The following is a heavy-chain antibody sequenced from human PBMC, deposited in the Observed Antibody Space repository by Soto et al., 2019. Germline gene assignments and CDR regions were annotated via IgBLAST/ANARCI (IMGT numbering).Heavy chain of an antibody. CDR3: ARVNGGNGYFGCALDI. J-gene: IGHJ3*02. V-gene: IGHV3-33*01. CDR2: ICYDGSKT. CDR1: GFTFSNYG. D-gene: IGHD2-15*01. Sequence: QVQLVESGGGVVQPGRSLRLSCAASGFTFSNYGIHWVRQAPGKGLEWVAVICYDGSKTYYADSVTGRFTISRDNYKNVADLQMNSLRAEETAVYYCARVNGGNGYFGCALDIWGQGTMVTVSS.